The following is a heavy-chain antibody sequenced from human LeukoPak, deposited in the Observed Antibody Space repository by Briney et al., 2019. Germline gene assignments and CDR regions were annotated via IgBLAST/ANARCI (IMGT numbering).Heavy chain of an antibody. J-gene: IGHJ5*02. D-gene: IGHD3-10*01. V-gene: IGHV3-7*01. CDR3: ARGGGGWFDP. CDR2: INQDGRHR. CDR1: GFAFSTYW. Sequence: GGSLRLSCVASGFAFSTYWMTWVRQAPGKGLEWVANINQDGRHRYFVNSVEGRFSISRDNAKNSLYLQIDSLRADDTAVYYCARGGGGWFDPWGQGTLVTVSS.